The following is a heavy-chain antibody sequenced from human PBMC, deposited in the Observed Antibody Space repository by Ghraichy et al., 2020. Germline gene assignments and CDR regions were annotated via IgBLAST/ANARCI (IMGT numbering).Heavy chain of an antibody. CDR1: GGSFSGYY. CDR2: INHSGST. D-gene: IGHD5-12*01. V-gene: IGHV4-34*01. Sequence: SETLSLTCAVYGGSFSGYYWNWIRQPPGKGLEWIGEINHSGSTNYNPSLKSRVTISVDTSKNQFSLKLSSVTAADTAVYYCARGRVVATLKRYYGMDVWGQGTMVTVSS. CDR3: ARGRVVATLKRYYGMDV. J-gene: IGHJ6*02.